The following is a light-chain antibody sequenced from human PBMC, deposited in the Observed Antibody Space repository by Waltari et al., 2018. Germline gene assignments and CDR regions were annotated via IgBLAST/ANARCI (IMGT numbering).Light chain of an antibody. CDR2: DAS. CDR3: QRYDNLPIFA. V-gene: IGKV1-33*01. Sequence: DIQLTQSPPSLSASVGDRVIITCRASQDITNYLNWYQQKPGKAPKLLIHDASKLEIGVPSRFSGSQSGTHFTLTISSLQPEDIGTYYCQRYDNLPIFAFGPGTKVEI. J-gene: IGKJ3*01. CDR1: QDITNY.